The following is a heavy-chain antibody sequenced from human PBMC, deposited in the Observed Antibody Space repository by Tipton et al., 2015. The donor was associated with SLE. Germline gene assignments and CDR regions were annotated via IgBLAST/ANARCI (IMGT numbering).Heavy chain of an antibody. CDR3: ARHHTSTSSDYMDV. V-gene: IGHV5-51*01. D-gene: IGHD2-2*01. CDR2: TYPADSNT. CDR1: GYSFPNFW. Sequence: QSGAEVKKSGESLKISCKGSGYSFPNFWIGWVRQMPGKGLEWMGITYPADSNTRYSPSFQGQVTISADKSISTAYLQWSSLKASDTAMYYCARHHTSTSSDYMDVWGKGTTVIVSS. J-gene: IGHJ6*03.